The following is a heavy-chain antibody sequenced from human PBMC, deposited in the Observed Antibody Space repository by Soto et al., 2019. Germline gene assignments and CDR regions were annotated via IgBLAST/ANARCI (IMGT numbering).Heavy chain of an antibody. CDR3: ARVLYATWSAFDY. J-gene: IGHJ4*02. CDR1: GFTFGSYE. V-gene: IGHV3-48*03. D-gene: IGHD1-26*01. Sequence: GGSLRLSCTASGFTFGSYEMTWVRQAPGEALEWISYITSGGTTYYADSAKDRFTISRDNAKNSLYLHLNSLTAEDTAIYYCARVLYATWSAFDYWGQGTLVTVSS. CDR2: ITSGGTT.